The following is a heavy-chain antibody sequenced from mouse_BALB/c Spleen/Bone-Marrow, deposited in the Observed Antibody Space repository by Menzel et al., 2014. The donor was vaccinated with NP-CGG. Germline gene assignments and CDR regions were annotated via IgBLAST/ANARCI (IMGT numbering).Heavy chain of an antibody. J-gene: IGHJ2*01. D-gene: IGHD1-1*01. CDR1: GYTFTSYW. CDR3: TREGYYGSSYVDY. CDR2: IYPSDSYT. V-gene: IGHV1-69*02. Sequence: QVQLQQSGAELVRPGAPVKLSCKASGYTFTSYWINWVKQRPGQGLEWIGNIYPSDSYTNYNQKFKDKATLTVDKSSSTAYMQLSSPTSEDSAVYYCTREGYYGSSYVDYWGQGTTLTVSS.